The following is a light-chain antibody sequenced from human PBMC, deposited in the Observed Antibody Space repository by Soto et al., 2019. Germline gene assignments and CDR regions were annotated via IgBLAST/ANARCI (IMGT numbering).Light chain of an antibody. CDR1: QSIGDW. Sequence: DIQMTQSPSTLSASVGDRVTITCRASQSIGDWLAWYQQKPGKAPKLLIYKASSLDSGVPSRFSGSGSGTEFTLTISYLQPDDFGTYYCQQFNSYLYTFGQGTKLEIK. CDR2: KAS. V-gene: IGKV1-5*03. CDR3: QQFNSYLYT. J-gene: IGKJ2*01.